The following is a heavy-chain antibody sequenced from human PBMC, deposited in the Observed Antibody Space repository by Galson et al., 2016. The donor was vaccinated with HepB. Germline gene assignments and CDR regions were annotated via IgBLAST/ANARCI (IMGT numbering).Heavy chain of an antibody. V-gene: IGHV3-30-3*01. Sequence: SLRLSCADSGFIFRSYAMNWVRQAPGKGLEWLAVISNDGSNKYFADSVKGRFTISRDNSKNTLSLQMNSLRAEDTAVYYCARFIASPWNDYYYYGMDVWGKGTTVTVSS. CDR2: ISNDGSNK. D-gene: IGHD1-1*01. CDR1: GFIFRSYA. CDR3: ARFIASPWNDYYYYGMDV. J-gene: IGHJ6*04.